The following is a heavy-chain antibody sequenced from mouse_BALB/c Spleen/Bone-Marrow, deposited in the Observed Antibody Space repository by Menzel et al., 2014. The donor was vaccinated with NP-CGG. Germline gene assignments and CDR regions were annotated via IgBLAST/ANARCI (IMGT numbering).Heavy chain of an antibody. V-gene: IGHV5-6-4*01. D-gene: IGHD4-1*01. CDR1: GLTFSSYT. CDR2: ISSGGSYT. J-gene: IGHJ2*01. CDR3: TREDTNWDFDY. Sequence: EVKLVESGGGLVKPGGSLKLSCAASGLTFSSYTMSWVRQTPEKRLEWVATISSGGSYTYYPDSVKGRFTISRDNAKNTLYLPMSSLKSEDTAMYYCTREDTNWDFDYWGQGTTLAVSS.